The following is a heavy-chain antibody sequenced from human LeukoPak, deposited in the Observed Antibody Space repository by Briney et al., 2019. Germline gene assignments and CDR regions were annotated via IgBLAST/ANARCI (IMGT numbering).Heavy chain of an antibody. CDR2: ISSSSIYI. V-gene: IGHV3-21*01. D-gene: IGHD3-10*01. CDR3: ARDPTTYGSGSYYYYFEY. J-gene: IGHJ4*02. Sequence: PGRSLRLSCAASGFTFSSYNMNWVRQAPGKGLEWVSSISSSSIYIYYADSVKGRFTISRDNAKNSLYLQMNSLRAEDTAVYYCARDPTTYGSGSYYYYFEYWGQGTLVTVSS. CDR1: GFTFSSYN.